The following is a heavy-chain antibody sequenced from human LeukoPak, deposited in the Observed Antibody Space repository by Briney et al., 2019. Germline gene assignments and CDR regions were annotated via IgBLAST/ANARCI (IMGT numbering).Heavy chain of an antibody. CDR3: ARASQPLGGLSFPYY. V-gene: IGHV7-4-1*02. CDR2: INTNTGNP. CDR1: GYTFTSYA. Sequence: GGSVKVSCKASGYTFTSYAMNWVRQAPGQGLEWMGWINTNTGNPTYAQAFTGRFVFSLDPSVNTDYLEISRLKAEDTAVYYCARASQPLGGLSFPYYWGQGTLVTVSS. J-gene: IGHJ4*02. D-gene: IGHD3-16*02.